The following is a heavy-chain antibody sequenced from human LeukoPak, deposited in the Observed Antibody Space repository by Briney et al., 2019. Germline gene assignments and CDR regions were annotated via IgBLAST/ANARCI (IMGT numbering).Heavy chain of an antibody. CDR3: ARVYSNWFDP. Sequence: SETLSLTCTVSGYSISSGYYWGWIRQPPGKGLEWIGSIYRGGNTYYNPSLKSRVTISVDTSKNQFSLKLSSVTAADTAVYYCARVYSNWFDPWGQGTLVTASS. CDR1: GYSISSGYY. J-gene: IGHJ5*02. CDR2: IYRGGNT. V-gene: IGHV4-38-2*02. D-gene: IGHD2-15*01.